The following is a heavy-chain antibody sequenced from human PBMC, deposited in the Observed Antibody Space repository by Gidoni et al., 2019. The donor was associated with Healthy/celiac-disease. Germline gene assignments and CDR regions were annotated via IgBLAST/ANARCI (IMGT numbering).Heavy chain of an antibody. CDR3: ARTSRGSYYEDAFDI. CDR1: GYTFTRYA. D-gene: IGHD1-26*01. J-gene: IGHJ3*02. CDR2: INAGNGNT. Sequence: KPGASVKVSCKASGYTFTRYAMHWVRQAPGQRLEWMGWINAGNGNTKYSQKFQGRVTITRDTSASTAYMELSSLRSEDTAVYYCARTSRGSYYEDAFDIWGQGTMVTVSS. V-gene: IGHV1-3*01.